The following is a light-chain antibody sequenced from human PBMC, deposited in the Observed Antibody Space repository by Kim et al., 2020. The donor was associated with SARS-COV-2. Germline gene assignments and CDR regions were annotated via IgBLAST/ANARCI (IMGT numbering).Light chain of an antibody. Sequence: SSELTQDPAVSVALGQTVRITCQGDSLRSNYASWYQQKPGQAPILVLYGKNNRPSWIPGRFAGSGSGTTAALTITGAQAEDEGDYYCNSRDSSGNTVIFGGGTQLTVL. CDR2: GKN. J-gene: IGLJ2*01. CDR3: NSRDSSGNTVI. CDR1: SLRSNY. V-gene: IGLV3-19*01.